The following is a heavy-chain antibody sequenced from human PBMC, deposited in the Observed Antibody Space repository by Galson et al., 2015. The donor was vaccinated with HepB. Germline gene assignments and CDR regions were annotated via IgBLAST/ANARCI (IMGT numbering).Heavy chain of an antibody. J-gene: IGHJ3*02. Sequence: SVKVSCKASGGTFSSYAISWVRQAPGQGLEWMGGIIPIFGTANYAQKFQGRVTITADESTSTAYMELSSLRSEDTAVYYCARVRSTYYYDSSGYWDAFDIWGQGTMVTVSS. CDR3: ARVRSTYYYDSSGYWDAFDI. V-gene: IGHV1-69*13. CDR1: GGTFSSYA. CDR2: IIPIFGTA. D-gene: IGHD3-22*01.